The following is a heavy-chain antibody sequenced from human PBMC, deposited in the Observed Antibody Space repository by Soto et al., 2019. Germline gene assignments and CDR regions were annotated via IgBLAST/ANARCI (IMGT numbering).Heavy chain of an antibody. Sequence: GGSLRLSCAASGFTFSSYSMNWVRQAPGKGLEWVSSISSSSSYIYYADSVKGRFTISRDNAKNSLYLQMNSLRAEDTAVYYCARDRSAMVTESYYYYGMDVWGQGTTVTVSS. CDR3: ARDRSAMVTESYYYYGMDV. CDR2: ISSSSSYI. V-gene: IGHV3-21*01. J-gene: IGHJ6*02. D-gene: IGHD5-18*01. CDR1: GFTFSSYS.